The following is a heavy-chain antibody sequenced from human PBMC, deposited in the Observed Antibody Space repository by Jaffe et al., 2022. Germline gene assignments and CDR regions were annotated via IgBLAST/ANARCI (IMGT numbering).Heavy chain of an antibody. V-gene: IGHV4-4*02. CDR1: GGSITSSNW. CDR2: IFHSGST. D-gene: IGHD3-10*01. J-gene: IGHJ6*03. Sequence: QVQLQESGPGLVTPSGTLSLTCAVSGGSITSSNWWSWVRQPPERGLEWIGEIFHSGSTNYNPSLKSRLTISVDKSKNQFSLNLDSVTAADTAVYYCARVTQYYGSGIRYYYMDAWGKGTTVTVSS. CDR3: ARVTQYYGSGIRYYYMDA.